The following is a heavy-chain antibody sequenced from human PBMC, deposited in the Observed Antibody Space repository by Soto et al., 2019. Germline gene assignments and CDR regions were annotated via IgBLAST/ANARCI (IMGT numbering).Heavy chain of an antibody. Sequence: SLRLSCAASGFTFSSYAMNWVRQAPGKGLEWVSGISGRGGSTYYADSVKGRFTISRDNSKNTLYLQMNSLRAEDTAVYYCVKDRGKSGYDSWEYYHYYSGMDVWGQGTTVTVSS. V-gene: IGHV3-23*01. D-gene: IGHD5-12*01. CDR2: ISGRGGST. CDR1: GFTFSSYA. J-gene: IGHJ6*02. CDR3: VKDRGKSGYDSWEYYHYYSGMDV.